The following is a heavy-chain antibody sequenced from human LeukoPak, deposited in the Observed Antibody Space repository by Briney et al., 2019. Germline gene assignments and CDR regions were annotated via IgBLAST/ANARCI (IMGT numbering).Heavy chain of an antibody. CDR1: GFTFSTYS. D-gene: IGHD5-18*01. J-gene: IGHJ4*02. Sequence: GGSLRLSCAASGFTFSTYSMNWVRQAPGKGLEWVSSISSSSAYIYYADSVKGRFTISRDNAKNSLYLQMNSLRAEDTAVYYCARASGDTVDTTTMGSYWGQGTLVTVSS. CDR3: ARASGDTVDTTTMGSY. CDR2: ISSSSAYI. V-gene: IGHV3-21*01.